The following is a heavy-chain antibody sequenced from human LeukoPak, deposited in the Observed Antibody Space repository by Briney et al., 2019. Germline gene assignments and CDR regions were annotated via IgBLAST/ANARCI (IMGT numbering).Heavy chain of an antibody. CDR2: INPNSGGT. CDR1: GYTFTGYY. Sequence: ASVKVSCKASGYTFTGYYMHWVRQAPGQGLEWMGWINPNSGGTDYAQKFQGRVTMTRDTSISTAYMELSRLRSDDTAVYYCARDLGDSYGWLSAFDIWGQGTMVTVSS. J-gene: IGHJ3*02. CDR3: ARDLGDSYGWLSAFDI. D-gene: IGHD5-18*01. V-gene: IGHV1-2*02.